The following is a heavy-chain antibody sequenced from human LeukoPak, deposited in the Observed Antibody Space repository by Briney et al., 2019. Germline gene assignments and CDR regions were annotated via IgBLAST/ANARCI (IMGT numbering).Heavy chain of an antibody. J-gene: IGHJ4*02. V-gene: IGHV4-34*01. CDR2: INHSGST. D-gene: IGHD2-8*02. CDR3: ARQNNPWSHADL. CDR1: GGSFSGYY. Sequence: SETLSLTCAVYGGSFSGYYWSWIRQPPGKGLEWIGEINHSGSTNYNPSLKSRVTISIDTSNNQSSLKVKSVSAADTALYYCARQNNPWSHADLWGQGTLVTVSS.